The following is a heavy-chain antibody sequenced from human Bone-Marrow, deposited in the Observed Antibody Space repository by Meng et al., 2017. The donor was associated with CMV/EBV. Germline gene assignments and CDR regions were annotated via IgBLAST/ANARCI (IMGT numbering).Heavy chain of an antibody. D-gene: IGHD6-19*01. Sequence: QWQLVQSGAEMKKPGASVKVSCTISGFTFSDYYIHWVRQAPGQGLEWMGWVNSKNEATNYARKFQGRVSRTRDTSISTAHMELSRLMSDDTAVYYCVGSSGWSLFDYWGQGTLVTVSS. CDR2: VNSKNEAT. CDR1: GFTFSDYY. V-gene: IGHV1-2*02. J-gene: IGHJ4*02. CDR3: VGSSGWSLFDY.